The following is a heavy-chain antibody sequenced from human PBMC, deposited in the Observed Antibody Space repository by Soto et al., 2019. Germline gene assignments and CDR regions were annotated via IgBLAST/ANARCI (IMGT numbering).Heavy chain of an antibody. CDR3: AREKNSYDSYGMDV. Sequence: QVQLVESGGGVVQPGRSLRLSCAASGFTFSSYAMHWVRQAPGKGLEWVAVISYDGSNKYYADSVKGRFTISRDNSKNTLYLQMNSLRAEDTAVYYWAREKNSYDSYGMDVWGQGTTVTVSS. V-gene: IGHV3-30-3*01. D-gene: IGHD5-18*01. J-gene: IGHJ6*02. CDR2: ISYDGSNK. CDR1: GFTFSSYA.